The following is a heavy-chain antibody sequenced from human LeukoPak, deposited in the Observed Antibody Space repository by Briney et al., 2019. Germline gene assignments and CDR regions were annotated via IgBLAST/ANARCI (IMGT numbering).Heavy chain of an antibody. CDR1: GGSFSGYF. CDR2: IYHTGNT. J-gene: IGHJ4*02. Sequence: SETLSLTCAVYGGSFSGYFWSWIRQPPGKRLEWIGEIYHTGNTMYDPSLKSRVTISLDTSKMHFSLNLTSVTAADTAVYYCTRGLTIDYGGQGTLVTVSS. V-gene: IGHV4-34*01. CDR3: TRGLTIDY.